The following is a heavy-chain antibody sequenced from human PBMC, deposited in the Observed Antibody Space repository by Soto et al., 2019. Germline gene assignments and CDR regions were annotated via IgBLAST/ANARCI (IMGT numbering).Heavy chain of an antibody. Sequence: SETLSLTCTVSGGSISSSSYYWGWIRQPPGKGLEWIGSIYYSGSTYYNPSLKSRVTISVDTSKNQFSLKLSSVTAADTAVYYCAQTYSSSSPGNWFDPWGQGTLVTVSS. J-gene: IGHJ5*02. CDR3: AQTYSSSSPGNWFDP. V-gene: IGHV4-39*01. CDR2: IYYSGST. CDR1: GGSISSSSYY. D-gene: IGHD6-6*01.